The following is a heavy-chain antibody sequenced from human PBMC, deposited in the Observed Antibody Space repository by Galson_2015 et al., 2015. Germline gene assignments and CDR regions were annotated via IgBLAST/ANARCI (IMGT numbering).Heavy chain of an antibody. Sequence: SVKVSCKASGGTFSSYAISWVRQAPGQGLEWMGGIIPIFGIANYAQKFQGRVTITADKSTSTAYMELSSLRSEDTAVYYCARGLYCSGGSCYGMDVWGQGTTVTVSS. D-gene: IGHD2-15*01. CDR2: IIPIFGIA. J-gene: IGHJ6*02. V-gene: IGHV1-69*10. CDR1: GGTFSSYA. CDR3: ARGLYCSGGSCYGMDV.